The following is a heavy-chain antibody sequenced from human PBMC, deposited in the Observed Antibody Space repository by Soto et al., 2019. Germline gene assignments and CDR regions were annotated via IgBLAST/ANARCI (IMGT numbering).Heavy chain of an antibody. J-gene: IGHJ6*02. CDR3: ARDLGPSVAGTAGVGYYYYYYGMDV. Sequence: ASVKVSCKASGYTFTSYYMHWVRQAPGQGLEWVGIINPSGGSTSYAQKFQGRVTMTRDTSTSTVYMELSSLRSEDTAVYYCARDLGPSVAGTAGVGYYYYYYGMDVWAQGNTLTVSS. CDR2: INPSGGST. V-gene: IGHV1-46*01. D-gene: IGHD6-19*01. CDR1: GYTFTSYY.